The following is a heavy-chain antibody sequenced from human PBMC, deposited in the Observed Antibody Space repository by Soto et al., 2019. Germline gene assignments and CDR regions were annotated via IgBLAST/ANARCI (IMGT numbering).Heavy chain of an antibody. V-gene: IGHV3-23*01. CDR3: AKDDSNYSYTSYFDY. J-gene: IGHJ4*02. D-gene: IGHD4-4*01. CDR1: GFTFSSYA. Sequence: HPGGSLRLSCAASGFTFSSYAMSWVRQAPGKGLEWVSAISGSGGSTYYADSVKGRFTISRDNSKNTLYLQMNSLRAEDTAVYYCAKDDSNYSYTSYFDYWGQGTLVTVSS. CDR2: ISGSGGST.